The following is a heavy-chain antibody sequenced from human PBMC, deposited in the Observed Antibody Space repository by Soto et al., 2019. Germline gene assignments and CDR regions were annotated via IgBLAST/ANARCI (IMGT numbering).Heavy chain of an antibody. CDR2: IRWSSGGI. J-gene: IGHJ4*02. CDR3: AKDDSYAIDY. V-gene: IGHV3-9*01. CDR1: GFIFEDYA. D-gene: IGHD2-2*01. Sequence: EVQLVESGGGLVQPGRSLRLSCVASGFIFEDYAMLWVRQAPGQGLEWISSIRWSSGGIDYADSVKGRFTISRDNAKNSLHLQMNSLKPDDTALYYCAKDDSYAIDYWGQGTLVTVSS.